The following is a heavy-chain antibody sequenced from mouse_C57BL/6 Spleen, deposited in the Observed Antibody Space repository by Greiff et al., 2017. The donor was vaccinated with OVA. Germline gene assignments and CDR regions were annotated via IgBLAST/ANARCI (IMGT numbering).Heavy chain of an antibody. CDR3: AREGYYGSSYDYAMDY. CDR2: IHPNSGST. Sequence: QVQLQQPGAELVKPGASVKLSCKASGYTFTSYWMHWVKQRPGQGLEWIGMIHPNSGSTNYNEKFKSKATLTVDKSSSTAYMQLSSLTSEDSAVYYCAREGYYGSSYDYAMDYWGQGTSVTVSS. D-gene: IGHD1-1*01. CDR1: GYTFTSYW. J-gene: IGHJ4*01. V-gene: IGHV1-64*01.